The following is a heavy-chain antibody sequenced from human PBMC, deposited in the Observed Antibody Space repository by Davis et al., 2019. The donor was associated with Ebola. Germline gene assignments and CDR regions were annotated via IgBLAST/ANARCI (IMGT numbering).Heavy chain of an antibody. V-gene: IGHV3-30*18. Sequence: GESLKISCAASGFTFSSYCMHWVRQAPGKGLEWVSVISYDGSNKYYADSVKGRFTISRDNSKNTLYLQMNSLRAEDTAVYYCAKTQYYCSGSSIDYWGQGTLVTVSS. CDR3: AKTQYYCSGSSIDY. D-gene: IGHD3-10*01. CDR1: GFTFSSYC. CDR2: ISYDGSNK. J-gene: IGHJ4*02.